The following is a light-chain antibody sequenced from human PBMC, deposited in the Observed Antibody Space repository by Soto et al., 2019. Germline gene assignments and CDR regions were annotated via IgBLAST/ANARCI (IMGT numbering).Light chain of an antibody. V-gene: IGLV2-14*01. CDR3: SSYTSSSSYV. CDR2: EVT. CDR1: SDDVGGYNY. Sequence: SALTQPASVSGSPGQSITISCSGTSDDVGGYNYVSWYQQHPGKAPKLMISEVTDRPSGVSNRFSGSKSGNTASLTISGLQAEDEADYYCSSYTSSSSYVFGTGTKVTVL. J-gene: IGLJ1*01.